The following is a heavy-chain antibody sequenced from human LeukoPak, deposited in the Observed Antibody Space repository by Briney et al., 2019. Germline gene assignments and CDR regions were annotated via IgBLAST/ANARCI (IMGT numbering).Heavy chain of an antibody. D-gene: IGHD2-2*01. V-gene: IGHV4-38-2*02. J-gene: IGHJ6*03. Sequence: SETLSLTCTVSGYSISRGYYWGWIQQPPGKGLEWIGTIYHSGSAYYISSLKSRVTISVDTSKNQFSLKLTSVTTADTAVYYCARAPADPGYYYYYMDVWGKGTTVTVSS. CDR1: GYSISRGYY. CDR2: IYHSGSA. CDR3: ARAPADPGYYYYYMDV.